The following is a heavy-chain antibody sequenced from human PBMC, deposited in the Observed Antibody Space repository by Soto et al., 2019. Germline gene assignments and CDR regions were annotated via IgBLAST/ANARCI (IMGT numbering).Heavy chain of an antibody. CDR1: GFTFSSYW. Sequence: PGGSLRLSCAASGFTFSSYWMHWVRQAPGKGLMWVSRIHNDGSTTRYADSVKGRFTISRDSAKNTLYLQMSSLRVEDTAVYYCARDNWNSYWGQGTLVTVSS. D-gene: IGHD1-7*01. CDR2: IHNDGSTT. CDR3: ARDNWNSY. J-gene: IGHJ4*01. V-gene: IGHV3-74*01.